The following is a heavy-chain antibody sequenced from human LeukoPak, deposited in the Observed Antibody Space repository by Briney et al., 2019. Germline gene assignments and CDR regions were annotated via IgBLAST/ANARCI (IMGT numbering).Heavy chain of an antibody. CDR3: ARCSSWYRNWFDP. CDR2: IYYSGST. CDR1: GGSISSGGYH. D-gene: IGHD6-13*01. V-gene: IGHV4-31*03. Sequence: SQTLSLTCTVSGGSISSGGYHWSWIRQHPGKGLEWIGYIYYSGSTYYNPSLKSRVTISVDTSKNQFSLKLSSVTAADRAVYYCARCSSWYRNWFDPWGQGTLVTVSS. J-gene: IGHJ5*02.